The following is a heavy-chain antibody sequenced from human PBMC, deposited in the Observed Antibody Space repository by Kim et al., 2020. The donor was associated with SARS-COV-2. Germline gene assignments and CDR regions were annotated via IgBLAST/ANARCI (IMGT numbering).Heavy chain of an antibody. Sequence: GGSLRLSCAASGFTFDDYGMSWVRQAPGKGLEWVSGFNWNGGSTGYAASVKGRFTISRDNAKNSLYLQMNSLRAEDTALYHCARDRSPLRAENWFDPWGQGTLVTVPS. CDR3: ARDRSPLRAENWFDP. D-gene: IGHD1-26*01. V-gene: IGHV3-20*01. CDR1: GFTFDDYG. J-gene: IGHJ5*02. CDR2: FNWNGGST.